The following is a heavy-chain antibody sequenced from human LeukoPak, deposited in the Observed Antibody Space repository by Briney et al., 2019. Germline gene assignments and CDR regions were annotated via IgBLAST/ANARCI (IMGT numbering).Heavy chain of an antibody. CDR3: ASCSSTSCYGDYYYYMDV. CDR1: GYTFTSYY. D-gene: IGHD2-2*01. Sequence: APVKVSCKASGYTFTSYYMHWVRQAPGQGLEWMGIINPSGGSTSYAQKFQGRVTMTRDMSTSTVYMELSSLRSEDTAVYYCASCSSTSCYGDYYYYMDVWGKGTTVTVSS. J-gene: IGHJ6*03. V-gene: IGHV1-46*01. CDR2: INPSGGST.